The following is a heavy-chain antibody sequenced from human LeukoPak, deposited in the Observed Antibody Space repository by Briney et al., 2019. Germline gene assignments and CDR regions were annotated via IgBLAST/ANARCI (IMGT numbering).Heavy chain of an antibody. D-gene: IGHD2-2*01. V-gene: IGHV4-34*01. CDR1: GGSFSGYY. J-gene: IGHJ4*02. CDR3: ARSFSAMLNY. CDR2: INHSGST. Sequence: PSETLSLTCAVYGGSFSGYYWSWIRQPPGKGLEWIGEINHSGSTNYNPSLKSRVTISVDTSKNQFSLKLSSVTAADTAVYYCARSFSAMLNYWGQGTLVTVSS.